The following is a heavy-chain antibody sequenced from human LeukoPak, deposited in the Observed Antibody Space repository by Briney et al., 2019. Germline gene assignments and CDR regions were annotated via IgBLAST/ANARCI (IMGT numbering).Heavy chain of an antibody. Sequence: GGSLRLSCAASGFTFSNYATNWVRQAPGKGLEWVSSISGSGGSTYYADSVKGRFTISRDNSKITLYLQMNSLRAEDTAVYYCARDGWDLRPADRITMVRGVIITGDYWGQGTLVTVSS. CDR3: ARDGWDLRPADRITMVRGVIITGDY. CDR2: ISGSGGST. CDR1: GFTFSNYA. V-gene: IGHV3-23*01. D-gene: IGHD3-10*01. J-gene: IGHJ4*02.